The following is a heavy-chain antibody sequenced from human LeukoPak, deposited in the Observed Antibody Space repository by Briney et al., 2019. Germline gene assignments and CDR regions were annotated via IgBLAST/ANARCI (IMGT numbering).Heavy chain of an antibody. V-gene: IGHV3-23*01. CDR3: ARGRGIAVAGLFDY. J-gene: IGHJ4*02. CDR2: ISGSGGST. Sequence: GGSLRLSCAASGFTLSSYAMSWVRQAPGKGLEWVSAISGSGGSTYYADSVKGRFTISRDNSKNTLYLQMGSLRAEDMAVYYCARGRGIAVAGLFDYWGQGTLVTVSS. CDR1: GFTLSSYA. D-gene: IGHD6-19*01.